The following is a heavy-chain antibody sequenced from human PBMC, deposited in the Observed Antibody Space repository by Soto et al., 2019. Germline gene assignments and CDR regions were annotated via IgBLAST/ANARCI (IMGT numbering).Heavy chain of an antibody. CDR1: GFTFSSYS. D-gene: IGHD3-10*01. CDR3: AREVDYYGSGSYLDYYYYYMDV. V-gene: IGHV3-21*01. Sequence: EVQLVESGGGLVKPGGSLRLSCAASGFTFSSYSMNWVRQAPGKGLEWVSSISSSSSYIYYADSVKGRFTISRDNAKHSMYLQMNSLSAEDTAVYYCAREVDYYGSGSYLDYYYYYMDVWGKGTTVTVSS. CDR2: ISSSSSYI. J-gene: IGHJ6*03.